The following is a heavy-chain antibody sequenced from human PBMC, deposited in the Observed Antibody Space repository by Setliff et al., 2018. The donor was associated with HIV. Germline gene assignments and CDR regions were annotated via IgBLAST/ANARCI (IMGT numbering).Heavy chain of an antibody. J-gene: IGHJ4*01. D-gene: IGHD3-10*01. CDR3: ASFFGDYGY. V-gene: IGHV3-23*01. Sequence: LRLSCAASGFTFSTYAMGWVRQAPGKGLEWVSTVGAVGAPTHYAESVKGRFTISKDNSKDTLYLQMSSLRDEDTAVYYCASFFGDYGYWGHGTQVTVSS. CDR2: VGAVGAPT. CDR1: GFTFSTYA.